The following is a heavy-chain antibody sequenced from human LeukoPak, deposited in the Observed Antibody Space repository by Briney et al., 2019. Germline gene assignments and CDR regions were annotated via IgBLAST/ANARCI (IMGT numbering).Heavy chain of an antibody. V-gene: IGHV3-7*04. CDR3: ARDISFDI. Sequence: GGSLRLSCAASRFTFSTSWMSWVRQAPGKGLEWVSTIKQDGIEKYYVDSVKGRFTISRNNAKNSLYLQMNSLRAEDTAVYYCARDISFDIWGQGTMVTVSS. J-gene: IGHJ3*02. CDR2: IKQDGIEK. CDR1: RFTFSTSW.